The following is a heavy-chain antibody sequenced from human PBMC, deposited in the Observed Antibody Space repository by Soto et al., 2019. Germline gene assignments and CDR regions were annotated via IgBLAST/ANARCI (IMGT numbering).Heavy chain of an antibody. D-gene: IGHD2-8*02. V-gene: IGHV3-23*01. J-gene: IGHJ3*02. CDR3: AKATATGGGAFEI. CDR1: GFICSSYD. CDR2: ILVGGST. Sequence: GGSLRLSCAVSGFICSSYDMSWVRQAPGKGLEWVSTILVGGSTHYEDSVKGRFTISRDTSKNTVYLQMNSLTAGDTAVYYCAKATATGGGAFEICGQGTMVTVSS.